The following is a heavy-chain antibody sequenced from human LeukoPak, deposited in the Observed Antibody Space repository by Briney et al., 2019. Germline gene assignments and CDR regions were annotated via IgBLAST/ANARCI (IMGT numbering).Heavy chain of an antibody. Sequence: GGSLRLSCTGSGFTFGDYAVSWVRQAPGRGLEWVGSISSKAYGGTTDSAASVKGRFTISRDDSKSIAYLQMNSLKTEDTAVYYCTRERRWLYYMDVWGKGTTVTISS. J-gene: IGHJ6*03. V-gene: IGHV3-49*04. D-gene: IGHD5-24*01. CDR2: ISSKAYGGTT. CDR3: TRERRWLYYMDV. CDR1: GFTFGDYA.